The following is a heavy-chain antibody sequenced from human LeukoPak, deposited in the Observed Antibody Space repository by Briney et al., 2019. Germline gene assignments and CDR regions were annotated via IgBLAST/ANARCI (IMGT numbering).Heavy chain of an antibody. Sequence: SETLSLTCTVSGHSIINSFYWGWIRQPPGKGLEWIGSIYHTGATYYNPSLKSRVTISLDTSKNQFSLKLNSVTAADTAVYYCARAVDSNAFSSFQHWGQGTLVTVSS. V-gene: IGHV4-38-2*02. J-gene: IGHJ1*01. D-gene: IGHD3/OR15-3a*01. CDR2: IYHTGAT. CDR1: GHSIINSFY. CDR3: ARAVDSNAFSSFQH.